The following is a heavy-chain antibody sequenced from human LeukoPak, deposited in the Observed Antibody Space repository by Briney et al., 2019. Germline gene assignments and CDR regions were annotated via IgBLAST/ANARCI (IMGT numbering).Heavy chain of an antibody. Sequence: GASVKVSCKVSGYTLTELSMHWVRQAPGQGLEWMGIINPSGGSTSYAQKFQGRVTMTRDTSTSTVYMELSSLRSEDTAVYYCARGLLVFRYSSSWYQYWGQGTLVTVSS. V-gene: IGHV1-46*01. J-gene: IGHJ4*02. D-gene: IGHD6-13*01. CDR2: INPSGGST. CDR3: ARGLLVFRYSSSWYQY. CDR1: GYTLTELS.